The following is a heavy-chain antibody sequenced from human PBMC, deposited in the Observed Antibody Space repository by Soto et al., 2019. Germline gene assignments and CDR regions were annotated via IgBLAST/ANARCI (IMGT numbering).Heavy chain of an antibody. CDR2: IIPIFGTA. V-gene: IGHV1-69*12. J-gene: IGHJ4*02. CDR3: ARGFVGAIFPREFDY. CDR1: GGTFSSYA. D-gene: IGHD1-26*01. Sequence: QVQLVQSGAEVKKPGSSVKVSCKASGGTFSSYAISWVRQAPGQGLEWMGGIIPIFGTANYAQKFQGRVTITADESTSTAYMELGNLRSEHTAVYYCARGFVGAIFPREFDYWGQGTLVTVSS.